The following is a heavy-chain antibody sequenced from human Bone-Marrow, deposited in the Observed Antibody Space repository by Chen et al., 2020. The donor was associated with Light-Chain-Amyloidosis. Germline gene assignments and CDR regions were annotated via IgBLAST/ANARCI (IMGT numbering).Heavy chain of an antibody. V-gene: IGHV3-53*02. D-gene: IGHD3-9*01. CDR2: IYAEGST. Sequence: EVQLVETGGTLVQPGGSLTISCVVSGFSVSATHMSWVRQATGKGLECVSVIYAEGSTYNADSVKGRFTISRDNSKNTLFLQMNSLTVEDTAVYYCARAMTGTEKDYWGQGTPVTVSS. J-gene: IGHJ4*02. CDR1: GFSVSATH. CDR3: ARAMTGTEKDY.